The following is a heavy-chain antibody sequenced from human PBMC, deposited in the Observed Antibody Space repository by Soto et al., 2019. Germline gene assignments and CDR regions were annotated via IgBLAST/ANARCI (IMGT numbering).Heavy chain of an antibody. CDR2: IHHSGST. CDR1: GGSFDGYY. J-gene: IGHJ4*01. V-gene: IGHV4-34*01. Sequence: PSKPLSLTCALYGGSFDGYYWSWIRQSPGKGLEWIGEIHHSGSTKYNPSLKSRVSLSVDTSTKQFPLKMTSMTAADRGVYYCARGVESCSGDLRRVHGKPVIVS. D-gene: IGHD2-15*01. CDR3: ARGVESCSGDLR.